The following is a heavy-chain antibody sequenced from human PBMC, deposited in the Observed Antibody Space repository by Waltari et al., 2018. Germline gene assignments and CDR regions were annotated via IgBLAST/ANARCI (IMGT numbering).Heavy chain of an antibody. V-gene: IGHV3-23*01. CDR1: GLPFRSYA. CDR3: ALIRSIAAPLFDY. Sequence: EVQLLESGGGLVQPGGSLRLSCAASGLPFRSYAMSWVRQAPGKGLEWVSAISGSGGSTYYADSVKGRFTISRDNSKNTLYLQMNSLRAEDTAVYYCALIRSIAAPLFDYWGQGTLVTVSS. J-gene: IGHJ4*02. D-gene: IGHD6-6*01. CDR2: ISGSGGST.